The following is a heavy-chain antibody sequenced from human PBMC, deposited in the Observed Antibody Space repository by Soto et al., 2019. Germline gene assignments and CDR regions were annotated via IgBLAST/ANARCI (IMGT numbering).Heavy chain of an antibody. CDR2: INPSGGST. D-gene: IGHD6-13*01. Sequence: QVQLVQSGAEVKKPGASVKVSCKASGYTFTSYYMHWVRQAPGQGLEWMGIINPSGGSTSYAQKFQGRVTMTRDTSTSTVYMELSSLRAEDTAVYYCARDPRGSSSWYPDYYGMDVWGQGTTVTVSS. CDR1: GYTFTSYY. CDR3: ARDPRGSSSWYPDYYGMDV. J-gene: IGHJ6*02. V-gene: IGHV1-46*03.